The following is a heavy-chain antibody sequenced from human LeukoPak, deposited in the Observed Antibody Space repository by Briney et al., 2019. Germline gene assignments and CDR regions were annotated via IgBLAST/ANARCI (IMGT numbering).Heavy chain of an antibody. D-gene: IGHD1-1*01. V-gene: IGHV1-18*04. Sequence: ASVKVSCKASGYTFTGYYMHWVRQAPGQGLEWMGWISGYNGHTYYAQNLQGRVTMTTDTSTTTVYMELRSLRSDGTAVYYCARDVNGAKYEDASEIWGQGTMVTVSS. J-gene: IGHJ3*02. CDR1: GYTFTGYY. CDR2: ISGYNGHT. CDR3: ARDVNGAKYEDASEI.